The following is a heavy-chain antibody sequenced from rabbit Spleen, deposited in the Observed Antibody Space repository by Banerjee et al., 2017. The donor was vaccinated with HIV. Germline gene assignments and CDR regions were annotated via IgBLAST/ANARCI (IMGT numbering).Heavy chain of an antibody. CDR2: IYGGGGSST. J-gene: IGHJ4*01. D-gene: IGHD1-1*01. Sequence: QEQLEESGGGLVKPGGTLTLTCTTSGFSFSSSYYMCWVRQAPGKGLEWIACIYGGGGSSTAYASWAKGRFTISKTSSTTVPLQMTSLTAADTATYFCVRGASSSGYYNLWGPGTLVTVS. V-gene: IGHV1S45*01. CDR1: GFSFSSSYY. CDR3: VRGASSSGYYNL.